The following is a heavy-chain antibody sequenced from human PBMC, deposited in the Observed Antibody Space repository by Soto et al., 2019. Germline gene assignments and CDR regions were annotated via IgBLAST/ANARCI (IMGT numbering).Heavy chain of an antibody. CDR2: VSSSGSAI. CDR1: GLTFIIYE. V-gene: IGHV3-48*03. CDR3: ASALEDGYNYFEY. J-gene: IGHJ4*02. Sequence: GGSLRLSCAASGLTFIIYEMNWVRQAPGKGLEWVSYVSSSGSAIYYADSVKGRFTIYRDNAKKSLYLQMNNLRAEDTAVYYCASALEDGYNYFEYWGQGALVTVS. D-gene: IGHD5-12*01.